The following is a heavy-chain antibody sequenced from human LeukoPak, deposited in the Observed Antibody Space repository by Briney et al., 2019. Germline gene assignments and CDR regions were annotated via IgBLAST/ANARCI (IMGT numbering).Heavy chain of an antibody. CDR1: GGSISSGGYY. J-gene: IGHJ5*02. D-gene: IGHD1-26*01. Sequence: SETLSLTSTVSGGSISSGGYYWSWIRQPPGKGLEWIGEINHSGSTNYNPSLKSRVTISVDTSKNQFSLKLSSVTAADTAVYYCARGGSYYFGRNWFDPWGQGTLVTVSS. CDR3: ARGGSYYFGRNWFDP. CDR2: INHSGST. V-gene: IGHV4-39*07.